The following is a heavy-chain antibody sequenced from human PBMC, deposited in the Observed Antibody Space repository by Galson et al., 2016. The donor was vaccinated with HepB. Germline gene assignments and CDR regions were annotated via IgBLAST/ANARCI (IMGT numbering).Heavy chain of an antibody. CDR3: AAERYFDWLSLFYAMDV. Sequence: SLRLSCAASGFAFSTFGMHWVRQAPGKGLEWLAVIWYDGNNKYYLNSVKGRFTVSRDNANNTLFLQMTSLRAEDTAMYFCAAERYFDWLSLFYAMDVWGQGATVTVSS. D-gene: IGHD3-9*01. J-gene: IGHJ6*02. CDR1: GFAFSTFG. V-gene: IGHV3-33*03. CDR2: IWYDGNNK.